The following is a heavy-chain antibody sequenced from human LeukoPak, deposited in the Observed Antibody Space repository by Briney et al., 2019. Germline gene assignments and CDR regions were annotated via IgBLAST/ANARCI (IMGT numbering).Heavy chain of an antibody. J-gene: IGHJ4*02. Sequence: ASVKVSCKASGYTFTGYYMHWVRQAPGQGLEWMGWINPNSGGTNYAQKFQGRVTMTRDTSISTAYMDLSRLRSDDTAVYYCARDLIGTMVRGVRLTTDYWGQGTLVTVSS. CDR3: ARDLIGTMVRGVRLTTDY. V-gene: IGHV1-2*02. CDR2: INPNSGGT. D-gene: IGHD3-10*01. CDR1: GYTFTGYY.